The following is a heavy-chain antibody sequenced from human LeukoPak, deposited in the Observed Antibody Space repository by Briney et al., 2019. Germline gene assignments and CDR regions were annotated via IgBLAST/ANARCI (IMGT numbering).Heavy chain of an antibody. CDR3: AKDRPNYYGSNGHYYRRDGGY. CDR2: ITSSGDGT. CDR1: GFTFSIYA. V-gene: IGHV3-23*01. D-gene: IGHD3-22*01. J-gene: IGHJ4*02. Sequence: GGSLRLSXAASGFTFSIYAMSWVRQAPGKGLQWVSSITSSGDGTYYADSVKGRFTISRDNSENMLYLQMNSLRVEDTAVYFCAKDRPNYYGSNGHYYRRDGGYWGQGTLVTVSS.